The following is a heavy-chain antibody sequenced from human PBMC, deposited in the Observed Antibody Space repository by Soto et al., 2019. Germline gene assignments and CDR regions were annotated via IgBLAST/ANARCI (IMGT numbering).Heavy chain of an antibody. V-gene: IGHV3-30-3*01. D-gene: IGHD4-4*01. J-gene: IGHJ5*02. CDR1: GFTFSSYA. CDR3: AREIDYSNYGVDP. Sequence: GGSLRLSCAASGFTFSSYAMHWVRQAPGKGLEWVAVISYDGSNKYYADSVKGRFTISRDNSKNTLYLQMNSLRAEDTAVYYCAREIDYSNYGVDPWGQGTLVTVSS. CDR2: ISYDGSNK.